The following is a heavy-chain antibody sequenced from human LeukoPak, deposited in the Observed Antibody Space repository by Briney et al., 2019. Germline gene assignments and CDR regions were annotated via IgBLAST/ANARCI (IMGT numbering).Heavy chain of an antibody. CDR1: GGSISSSNW. D-gene: IGHD3-16*01. V-gene: IGHV4-4*02. J-gene: IGHJ4*02. Sequence: SETLSLTCAVSGGSISSSNWWSWVRQPPGKGLEWIGEIYHSGSTNYNPSLKSRVTISVDTSKNQFSLKLSSVTAADTAVYYCARHVRGGSYFNYWGQGTLVTVSS. CDR3: ARHVRGGSYFNY. CDR2: IYHSGST.